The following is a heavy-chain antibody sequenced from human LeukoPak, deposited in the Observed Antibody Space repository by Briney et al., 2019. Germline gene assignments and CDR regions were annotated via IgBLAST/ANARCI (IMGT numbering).Heavy chain of an antibody. CDR3: ARDRAGGPGSGDAFDI. D-gene: IGHD3-16*01. CDR2: IYYSGST. V-gene: IGHV4-59*01. Sequence: PSEILSLTCIVSDGSISSYYWSWIRQPPGKGLEWIGYIYYSGSTNYNPSLKSRVTISIDTSKNQFSLKLSSVTAADTAVYYCARDRAGGPGSGDAFDIWGQGTMVTVSS. J-gene: IGHJ3*02. CDR1: DGSISSYY.